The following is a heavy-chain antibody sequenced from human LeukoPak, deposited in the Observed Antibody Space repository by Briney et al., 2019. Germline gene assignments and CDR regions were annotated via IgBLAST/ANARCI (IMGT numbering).Heavy chain of an antibody. Sequence: GGSLRLSCAASGFAFTSYSMSWVRQAPGKGLEWVSGTSDRGDYTYYADSVKGRFTISRDSSKNTLFLQMNSLRAEDTALYFCARKAQYNGHYPLDYWGQGTLVTVSS. CDR2: TSDRGDYT. V-gene: IGHV3-23*01. J-gene: IGHJ4*02. CDR3: ARKAQYNGHYPLDY. D-gene: IGHD1-7*01. CDR1: GFAFTSYS.